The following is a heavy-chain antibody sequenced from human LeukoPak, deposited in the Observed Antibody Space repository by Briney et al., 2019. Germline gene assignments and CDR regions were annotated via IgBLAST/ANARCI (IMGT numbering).Heavy chain of an antibody. CDR2: INWNGGST. Sequence: GGSLRLSCAASGFTFSSYEMNWVRQAPGKGLEWVSGINWNGGSTGYADSVKGRFTISRDNAKNSLYLQMNSLRAEDTALYYCARATYYYGSGSYYAGAQSYWGQGTLVTVSS. CDR1: GFTFSSYE. CDR3: ARATYYYGSGSYYAGAQSY. D-gene: IGHD3-10*01. V-gene: IGHV3-20*04. J-gene: IGHJ4*02.